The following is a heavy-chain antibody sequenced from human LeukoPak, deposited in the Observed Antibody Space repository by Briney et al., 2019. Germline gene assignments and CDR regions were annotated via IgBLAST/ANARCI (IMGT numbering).Heavy chain of an antibody. CDR3: AAVRGYSSSWEFDY. V-gene: IGHV1-58*01. J-gene: IGHJ4*02. CDR2: IVVGSGNT. Sequence: SVKVSCKASGVTFTSSAVQWVRQARGQRLEWIGWIVVGSGNTNYAQKFQERVTITRDMSTSTAYMELSSLRSEDTAVYYCAAVRGYSSSWEFDYWGQGTLVTVSS. D-gene: IGHD6-13*01. CDR1: GVTFTSSA.